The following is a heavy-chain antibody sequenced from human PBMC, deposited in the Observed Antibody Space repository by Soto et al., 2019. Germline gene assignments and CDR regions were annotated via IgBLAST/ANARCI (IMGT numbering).Heavy chain of an antibody. CDR2: ISGSGNSV. V-gene: IGHV3-23*01. CDR1: GFTLSSFA. Sequence: EEQVLESGGGLVQPGGSLRLSCVASGFTLSSFAMSWVRQAPGKGLEWVSTISGSGNSVYYADSVKGRFTISRDNSKNTLYVRMNSLRVEDTATYYCAKVPRYCGGTSCYGGYFQHWGQGTLVTVSS. D-gene: IGHD2-2*01. CDR3: AKVPRYCGGTSCYGGYFQH. J-gene: IGHJ1*01.